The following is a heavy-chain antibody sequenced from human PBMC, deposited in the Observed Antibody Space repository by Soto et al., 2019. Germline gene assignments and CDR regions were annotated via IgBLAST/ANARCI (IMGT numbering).Heavy chain of an antibody. CDR2: IAYDGNNK. CDR1: GFTFSNYG. D-gene: IGHD1-1*01. V-gene: IGHV3-30*18. J-gene: IGHJ5*01. CDR3: AKDLYRFRQVVAAVGGTQVDS. Sequence: QVQLVESGGGVVQPGRSLRLSCAASGFTFSNYGMHWVRQAPGKGLEWVTLIAYDGNNKHYADSVKGRFTISRDNSKNTPYLQMDSLRDEDTAMYYCAKDLYRFRQVVAAVGGTQVDSWGQGEMVIVSS.